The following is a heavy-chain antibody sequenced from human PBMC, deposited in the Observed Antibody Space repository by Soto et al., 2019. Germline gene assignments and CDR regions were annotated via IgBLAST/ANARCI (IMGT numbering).Heavy chain of an antibody. J-gene: IGHJ4*02. Sequence: GWSLRLSCAAAGFTFSSYGMHWVRQAPGKGLEWVAVISYDGSNKYYAESVKGRFTISRDNSKNTLYLQMNSLRAEDTAVYYCAKDLTPYDYVREDYWGQGTLVTVFS. CDR3: AKDLTPYDYVREDY. V-gene: IGHV3-30*18. CDR1: GFTFSSYG. CDR2: ISYDGSNK. D-gene: IGHD3-16*01.